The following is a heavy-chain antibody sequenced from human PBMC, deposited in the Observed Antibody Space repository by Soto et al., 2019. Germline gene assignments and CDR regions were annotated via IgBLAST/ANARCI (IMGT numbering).Heavy chain of an antibody. Sequence: VGSLRLSCAASGFTFSSYGMHWVRQAPGKGLEWVAVIWYDGSNKYYADSVKGRFTISRDNSKNTLYLQMNSLRAEDTAVYYCAREGFDGTEYYYYYYGMDVWGQGTTVTVSS. D-gene: IGHD1-1*01. CDR1: GFTFSSYG. CDR2: IWYDGSNK. CDR3: AREGFDGTEYYYYYYGMDV. J-gene: IGHJ6*02. V-gene: IGHV3-33*01.